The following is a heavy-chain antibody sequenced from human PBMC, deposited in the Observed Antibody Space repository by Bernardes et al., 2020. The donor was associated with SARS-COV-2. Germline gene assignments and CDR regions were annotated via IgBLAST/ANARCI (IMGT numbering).Heavy chain of an antibody. J-gene: IGHJ5*02. V-gene: IGHV4-30-4*01. Sequence: SLTCTVSGGSISSGNNYWSWIRQSPGKGLEWIGYIHYSGSTYYNPSLKRRSTMSVDTSKNQFSLILTSVTAADTAVYFCARTRNKSRFSRGWGRFDPWGQGTLVTVSP. CDR2: IHYSGST. CDR3: ARTRNKSRFSRGWGRFDP. D-gene: IGHD6-19*01. CDR1: GGSISSGNNY.